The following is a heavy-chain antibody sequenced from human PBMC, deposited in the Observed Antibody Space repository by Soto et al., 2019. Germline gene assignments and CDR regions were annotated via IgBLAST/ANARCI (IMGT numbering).Heavy chain of an antibody. Sequence: QVQLVQSGAEVKKPGSSVKVSCKASGGTFSSYAISWVRQAPGQGLEWMGGIIPIFGTANYAQKFQGRVTITADESTSTAYMELSSLTSEDTAVYYCAYLASGSYYSGMDVWGQGTTVTVSS. V-gene: IGHV1-69*01. CDR2: IIPIFGTA. CDR1: GGTFSSYA. CDR3: AYLASGSYYSGMDV. J-gene: IGHJ6*02. D-gene: IGHD1-26*01.